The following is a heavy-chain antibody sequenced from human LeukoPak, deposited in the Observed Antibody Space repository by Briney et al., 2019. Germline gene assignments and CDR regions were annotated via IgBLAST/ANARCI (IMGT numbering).Heavy chain of an antibody. D-gene: IGHD3-10*01. V-gene: IGHV4-59*08. J-gene: IGHJ3*01. CDR2: VYHSGSA. CDR1: GGSLNSYY. CDR3: ARRGYYGSGAYDT. Sequence: PSETLSLTCTVSGGSLNSYYWGWIRQPPGKGLEWIGNVYHSGSAIYNPSLESRVTISVDRSKNQRSLNLSSVTAADTAVYYCARRGYYGSGAYDTWGQGTMFIVSS.